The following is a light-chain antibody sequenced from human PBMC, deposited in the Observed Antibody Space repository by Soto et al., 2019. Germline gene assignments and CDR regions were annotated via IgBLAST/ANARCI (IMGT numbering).Light chain of an antibody. CDR2: DAS. J-gene: IGKJ2*03. V-gene: IGKV1-5*01. CDR1: QSISFW. Sequence: DIQMTQSPSTLSASVGDRVTITCRSSQSISFWLAWYQQKPGKAPKLLIYDASTLYSGVPSMFSCSRSGTEFTLYISSMQPDDFASYYCQQYNSFAPYSFGQGTKLEI. CDR3: QQYNSFAPYS.